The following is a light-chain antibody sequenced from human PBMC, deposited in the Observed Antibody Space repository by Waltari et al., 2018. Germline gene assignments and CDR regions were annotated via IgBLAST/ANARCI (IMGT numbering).Light chain of an antibody. CDR2: GNT. CDR1: SSHIGAGYD. CDR3: QSYDNSLTVL. J-gene: IGLJ2*01. Sequence: QSVLTQPPSVSGAPGQRVTIPCTGSSSHIGAGYDLHWYQQLPGRAPKLLIYGNTNRPSGVPDRFSGSKSGTSASLAITGLQAEDEADYYCQSYDNSLTVLFGGGTKLTVL. V-gene: IGLV1-40*01.